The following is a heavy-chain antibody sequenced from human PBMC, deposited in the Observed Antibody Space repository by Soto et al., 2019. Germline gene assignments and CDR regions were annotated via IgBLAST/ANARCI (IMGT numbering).Heavy chain of an antibody. CDR3: ARSSSSSSSYYYYGMDV. Sequence: EVQLVESGGGLVQPGGSLRLSCAASGFTFSSYWMSWVRQAPGKGLEWVANIKQDGSEKYYVDSVKGRFTISRDNAKNSLYLKMNSLRAEDTAVYYCARSSSSSSSYYYYGMDVWGQGTTVTVSS. V-gene: IGHV3-7*05. D-gene: IGHD6-6*01. CDR2: IKQDGSEK. CDR1: GFTFSSYW. J-gene: IGHJ6*02.